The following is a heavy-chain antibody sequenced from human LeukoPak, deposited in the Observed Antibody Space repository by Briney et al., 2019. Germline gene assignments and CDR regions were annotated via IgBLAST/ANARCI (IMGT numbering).Heavy chain of an antibody. CDR3: ARAARLSQVAYCGGDCYPSLDY. J-gene: IGHJ4*02. CDR1: GYTFTSYD. Sequence: ASVKVSCKASGYTFTSYDINWVRQATGQGLEWMGWMNPNSGNTGYAQKFQGRVTMTRNTSTSTAYMELSSLRSEDTAVYYCARAARLSQVAYCGGDCYPSLDYWGQGTLVTVSS. CDR2: MNPNSGNT. D-gene: IGHD2-21*01. V-gene: IGHV1-8*01.